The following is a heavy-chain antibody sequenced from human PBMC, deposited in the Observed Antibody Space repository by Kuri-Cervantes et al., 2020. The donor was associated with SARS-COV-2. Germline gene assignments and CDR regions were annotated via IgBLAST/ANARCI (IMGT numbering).Heavy chain of an antibody. V-gene: IGHV1-69*04. CDR2: IIPFVGIT. D-gene: IGHD5-18*01. J-gene: IGHJ6*03. CDR3: ARGGYGYRYGNYYDHYMDV. Sequence: SVKVSCKASGGSFSSDAISWVRQAPGQGLEWMGRIIPFVGITNYAQKFQGRVTITADKSTSTAYMELSSLRSEDTAVYYCARGGYGYRYGNYYDHYMDVWGKGTTVTVSS. CDR1: GGSFSSDA.